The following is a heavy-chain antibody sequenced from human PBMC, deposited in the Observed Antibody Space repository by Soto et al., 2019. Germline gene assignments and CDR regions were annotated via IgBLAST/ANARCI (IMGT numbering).Heavy chain of an antibody. V-gene: IGHV4-59*08. CDR3: ARGYGGPYYFDY. D-gene: IGHD4-17*01. J-gene: IGHJ4*02. CDR2: IYYSGST. CDR1: GGSISSYY. Sequence: QVQLQESGPGLVKPSETLSLTCTVSGGSISSYYWSWIRRPPGKGLEWIGYIYYSGSTNYNPSLKSRLTISVDTSKNQFSLKLSSVTAADTAVYYCARGYGGPYYFDYWGLGTLVTVAS.